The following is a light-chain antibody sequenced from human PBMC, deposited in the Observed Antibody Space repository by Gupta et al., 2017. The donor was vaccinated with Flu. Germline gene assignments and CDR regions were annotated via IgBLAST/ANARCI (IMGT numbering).Light chain of an antibody. J-gene: IGLJ2*01. CDR1: IWHSIYA. CDR2: RNSDGSH. V-gene: IGLV4-69*01. CDR3: KNWSTGIGG. Sequence: QLVLTQSPSASASLQASVKLTCTLSIWHSIYAIAGHQQQPETGPPYLMMRNSDGSHTTGDGIPDCVSGSSSGAARSTKISSLQSEDESYYYSKNWSTGIGGFGGGTKLTVL.